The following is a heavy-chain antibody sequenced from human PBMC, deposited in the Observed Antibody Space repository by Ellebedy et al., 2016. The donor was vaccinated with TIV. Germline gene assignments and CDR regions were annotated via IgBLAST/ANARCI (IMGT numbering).Heavy chain of an antibody. Sequence: AASVKVSCKASGYTFTSYYMHWVRQAPGQGLEWMGIINPTAGSTSSAQKFQRRVTMTSDTSTRTVYMELSSLRSEDTAVYYCARAPSVDPHMDVWGQGTTVTVSS. V-gene: IGHV1-46*01. J-gene: IGHJ6*02. CDR3: ARAPSVDPHMDV. CDR1: GYTFTSYY. CDR2: INPTAGST. D-gene: IGHD6-19*01.